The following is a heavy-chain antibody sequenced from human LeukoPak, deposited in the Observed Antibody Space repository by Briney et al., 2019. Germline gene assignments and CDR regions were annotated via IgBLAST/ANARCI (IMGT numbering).Heavy chain of an antibody. Sequence: GASVTVSCKASGYTFSDYAMHWVRQAPGQRFEWMGWIDAGNGDTRYSQKFQGRVTSTRDTSANTVYMDLRSLRSEDTAVYYCARVVTRLREGAYQYDLDVWGQGTTVTVSS. J-gene: IGHJ6*02. CDR1: GYTFSDYA. CDR2: IDAGNGDT. V-gene: IGHV1-3*01. CDR3: ARVVTRLREGAYQYDLDV. D-gene: IGHD3-16*01.